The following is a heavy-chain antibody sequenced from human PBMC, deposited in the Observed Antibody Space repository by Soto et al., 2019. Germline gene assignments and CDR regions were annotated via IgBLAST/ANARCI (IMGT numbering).Heavy chain of an antibody. D-gene: IGHD2-2*02. CDR1: GYPFGDYA. J-gene: IGHJ3*01. V-gene: IGHV3-23*01. CDR3: AKDAIPYNGRYDAFDL. CDR2: IGPIEAHAP. Sequence: EVQLLESGGDLVQPGGTLILSCVASGYPFGDYAMRWVRQAPGKGLEWVSAIGPIEAHAPAYAASVKGRFTNSRDNSRNIIYIQMTNLRAEDTGVYYCAKDAIPYNGRYDAFDLWGQGTMFTVSS.